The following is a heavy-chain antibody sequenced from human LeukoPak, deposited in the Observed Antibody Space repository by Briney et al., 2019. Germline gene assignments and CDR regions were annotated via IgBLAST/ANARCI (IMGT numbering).Heavy chain of an antibody. CDR3: ARRNYDILTGYYNFDY. CDR1: GYSFTSYW. J-gene: IGHJ4*02. Sequence: GESLKTSAKGSGYSFTSYWSGWGRQMPGKGLEGLGISHPAASDTSYTTAFQGQVTISADNTISTAYLQWSSLKASDTAMYYCARRNYDILTGYYNFDYWGQGTLVTVSS. CDR2: SHPAASDT. V-gene: IGHV5-51*01. D-gene: IGHD3-9*01.